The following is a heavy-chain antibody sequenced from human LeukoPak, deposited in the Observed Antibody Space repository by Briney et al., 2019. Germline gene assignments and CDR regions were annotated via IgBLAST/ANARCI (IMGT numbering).Heavy chain of an antibody. V-gene: IGHV3-21*01. CDR3: ARDLYDSSGFANY. CDR1: GFTFGSYG. D-gene: IGHD3-22*01. Sequence: GGSLRLSCAASGFTFGSYGMNWVRQAPGKGLEWVSSISSSSSYIYYADSVKGRFTISRDNAKNSLYLQMNSLRAEDTAVYYCARDLYDSSGFANYWGQGTLVTVSS. J-gene: IGHJ4*02. CDR2: ISSSSSYI.